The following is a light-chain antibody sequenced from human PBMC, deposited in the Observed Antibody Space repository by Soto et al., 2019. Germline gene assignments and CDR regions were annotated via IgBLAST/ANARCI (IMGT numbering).Light chain of an antibody. CDR2: DAS. CDR1: QSISFC. Sequence: DIQMTQSPSTLSASVGDRVTITCRASQSISFCLAWYQQKPGKAPKRLIFDASSLDSGVPSRFSGSRSGTEFTLTISSLQPDDFATYYCQQYYRYLPYTFGQGTKLEL. CDR3: QQYYRYLPYT. J-gene: IGKJ2*01. V-gene: IGKV1-5*01.